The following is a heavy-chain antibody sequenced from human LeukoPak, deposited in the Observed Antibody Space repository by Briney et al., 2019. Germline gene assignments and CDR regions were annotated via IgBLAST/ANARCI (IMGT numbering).Heavy chain of an antibody. CDR1: GSTFSSYA. Sequence: GGSLRLSCAASGSTFSSYAMSWVRQAPGKGLEWVSAISGSGGSTYYADSVKGRFTISRDNSKNTLYLQMNSLRAEDTAVYYCAKFMGRILVVPAASFDYRGQGTLVTVSS. D-gene: IGHD2-2*01. CDR3: AKFMGRILVVPAASFDY. CDR2: ISGSGGST. J-gene: IGHJ4*02. V-gene: IGHV3-23*01.